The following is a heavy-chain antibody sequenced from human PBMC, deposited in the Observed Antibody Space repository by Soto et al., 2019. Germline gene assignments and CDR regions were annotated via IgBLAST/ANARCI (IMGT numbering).Heavy chain of an antibody. CDR1: GFTFSTYE. D-gene: IGHD2-2*01. V-gene: IGHV3-48*03. J-gene: IGHJ4*02. Sequence: GGSLRLSCAASGFTFSTYEFNWVRQAPGRGLEWISYISVSGNIIKYAESVKGRCTISRDNAENSLHLHMSNLRVDDTALYFCVRNTMRASAAASLDYWRQGTQVTVSS. CDR2: ISVSGNII. CDR3: VRNTMRASAAASLDY.